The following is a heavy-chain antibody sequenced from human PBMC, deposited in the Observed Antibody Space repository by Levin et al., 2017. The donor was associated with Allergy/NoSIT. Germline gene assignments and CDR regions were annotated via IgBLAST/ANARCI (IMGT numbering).Heavy chain of an antibody. CDR3: ARVERYYDSSGYNG. J-gene: IGHJ4*02. V-gene: IGHV1-69*06. CDR2: IIPIFGTA. D-gene: IGHD3-22*01. CDR1: GGTFSSYA. Sequence: GGSLRLSCKASGGTFSSYAISWVRQAPGQGLEWMGGIIPIFGTANYAQKFQGRVTITADKSTSTAYMELSSLRSEDTAVYYCARVERYYDSSGYNGWGQGTLVTVSS.